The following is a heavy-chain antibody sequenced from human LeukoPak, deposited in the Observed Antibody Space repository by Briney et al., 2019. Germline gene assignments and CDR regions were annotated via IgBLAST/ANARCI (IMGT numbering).Heavy chain of an antibody. D-gene: IGHD6-13*01. Sequence: SETLSLTCTVSGGSISRYYWAWIRQPPGMGLESIGKIHNGGNAYYTPSLKSRVTLSMDASRNQVSLRLSSVTAADTAVYYCASGYSTTLDFLGQGTLGTVSS. CDR2: IHNGGNA. J-gene: IGHJ4*02. V-gene: IGHV4-59*04. CDR3: ASGYSTTLDF. CDR1: GGSISRYY.